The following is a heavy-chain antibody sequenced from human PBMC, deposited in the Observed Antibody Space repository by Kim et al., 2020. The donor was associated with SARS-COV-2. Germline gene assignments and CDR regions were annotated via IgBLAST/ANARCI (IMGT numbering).Heavy chain of an antibody. CDR2: SSTI. Sequence: SSTIYYADSVKGRFTISRDNAKNSLYLQMNSLRAEDTAVYYCARDLGLDYWGQGTLVTVSS. V-gene: IGHV3-48*04. D-gene: IGHD1-26*01. CDR3: ARDLGLDY. J-gene: IGHJ4*02.